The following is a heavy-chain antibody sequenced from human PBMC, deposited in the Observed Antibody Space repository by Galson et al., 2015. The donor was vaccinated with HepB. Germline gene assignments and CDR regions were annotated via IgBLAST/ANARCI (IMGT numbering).Heavy chain of an antibody. D-gene: IGHD1-1*01. CDR3: TRQGHGGDDAFDI. V-gene: IGHV3-73*01. Sequence: SLRLSCAASGFTFSASAMHWVRQASGKGLEWVGHIRSRPNNYATAYAPSGKGRFTISRDDSKNMAYLQMTSLKGEDTAVYYCTRQGHGGDDAFDIWRQGTMVTDSS. CDR1: GFTFSASA. CDR2: IRSRPNNYAT. J-gene: IGHJ3*02.